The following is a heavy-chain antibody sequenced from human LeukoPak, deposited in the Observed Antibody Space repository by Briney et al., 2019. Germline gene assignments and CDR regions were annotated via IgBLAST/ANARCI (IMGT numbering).Heavy chain of an antibody. D-gene: IGHD2-15*01. J-gene: IGHJ4*02. V-gene: IGHV4-59*01. CDR2: IYYSGST. Sequence: PSETLSLTCTVSGGSISSYYWSWIRQPPGRGLEWIGYIYYSGSTNYNASLTNRVTISVDTSKNQFSLKLSSVTAADTAVYYCAREVGYCSGGSCYSYFDYWGQGTLVTVSS. CDR3: AREVGYCSGGSCYSYFDY. CDR1: GGSISSYY.